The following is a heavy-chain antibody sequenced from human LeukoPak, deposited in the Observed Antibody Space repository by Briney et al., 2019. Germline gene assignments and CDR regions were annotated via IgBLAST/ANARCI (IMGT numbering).Heavy chain of an antibody. Sequence: GGSLRLSCVASGFSHSSYWMSWVRQAPGKGLEWVANIKQDGSEKYYVDSVKGRFTISRDNAKNSLYLQMDNLKAEDTAVYYCARGVGYSGYDAFDIWGQGTMVTVSS. D-gene: IGHD5-12*01. V-gene: IGHV3-7*01. CDR3: ARGVGYSGYDAFDI. CDR2: IKQDGSEK. CDR1: GFSHSSYW. J-gene: IGHJ3*02.